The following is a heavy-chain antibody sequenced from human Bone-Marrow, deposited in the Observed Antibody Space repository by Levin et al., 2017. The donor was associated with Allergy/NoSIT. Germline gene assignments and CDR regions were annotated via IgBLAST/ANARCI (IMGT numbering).Heavy chain of an antibody. Sequence: GESLKISCAASGFTFSSYWMSWVRQAPGKGLEWVANIKQDGSEKYYVDSVKGRFTISRDNAKNSLYLQMNSLRAEDTAVYYCARVGRYCSSTSCYIGWFDPWGQGTLVTVSS. CDR2: IKQDGSEK. CDR1: GFTFSSYW. J-gene: IGHJ5*02. D-gene: IGHD2-2*02. CDR3: ARVGRYCSSTSCYIGWFDP. V-gene: IGHV3-7*03.